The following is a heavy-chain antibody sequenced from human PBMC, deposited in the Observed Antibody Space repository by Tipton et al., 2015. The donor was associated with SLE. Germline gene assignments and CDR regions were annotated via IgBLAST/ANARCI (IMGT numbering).Heavy chain of an antibody. CDR2: IYHTGST. Sequence: TLSLTCTVSGGSISTYYWSWIRQPPKQGLEWIGWIYHTGSTDYNPSLKSRVTISVDTSKNQFSLRLSSVTAADTAVYYCARDYYGSGFDVFDIWGQGTMVTVSS. CDR3: ARDYYGSGFDVFDI. V-gene: IGHV4-59*01. CDR1: GGSISTYY. D-gene: IGHD3-10*01. J-gene: IGHJ3*02.